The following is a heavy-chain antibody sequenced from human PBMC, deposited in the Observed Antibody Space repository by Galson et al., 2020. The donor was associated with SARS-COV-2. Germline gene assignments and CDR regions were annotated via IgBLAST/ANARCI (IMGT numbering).Heavy chain of an antibody. D-gene: IGHD6-13*01. CDR3: ARDRISAPDDFDY. CDR1: GYSFTDHY. CDR2: DHPNTGDM. V-gene: IGHV1-2*02. Sequence: ASVKVSCQASGYSFTDHYMHWVRQAPGEGLDWTGWDHPNTGDMKKKEKFKGRVSMTRDTSISTAYMELSRLTSDDTAVYCCARDRISAPDDFDYWGQGTLVAVSS. J-gene: IGHJ4*02.